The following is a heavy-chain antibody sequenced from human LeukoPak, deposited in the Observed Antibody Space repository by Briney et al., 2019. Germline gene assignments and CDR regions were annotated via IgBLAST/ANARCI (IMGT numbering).Heavy chain of an antibody. V-gene: IGHV3-7*05. J-gene: IGHJ4*02. CDR3: ARDTSSSGLDY. CDR2: IKQDGSEK. Sequence: GGSLRLSCAASGFTFSSYEMNWVRQAPGKGLEWVANIKQDGSEKYYVDSVKGRFTISRDNAKNSLYLQMNSLRAEDTAVYYCARDTSSSGLDYWGQGTLVTVSS. CDR1: GFTFSSYE. D-gene: IGHD6-6*01.